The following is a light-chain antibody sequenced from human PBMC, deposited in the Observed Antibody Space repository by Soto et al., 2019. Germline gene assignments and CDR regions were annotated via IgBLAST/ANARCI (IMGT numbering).Light chain of an antibody. J-gene: IGKJ3*01. Sequence: DIQMTQAPSSLSASVGDRVTITCRASQGISNYLAWYQQKPGKVPKLLISDAYTLQSGVPSRFSGSGSGTDFTLTISSLHPEDVATYYCQNYKSAPLPTFGPGTKVDLK. V-gene: IGKV1-27*01. CDR1: QGISNY. CDR2: DAY. CDR3: QNYKSAPLPT.